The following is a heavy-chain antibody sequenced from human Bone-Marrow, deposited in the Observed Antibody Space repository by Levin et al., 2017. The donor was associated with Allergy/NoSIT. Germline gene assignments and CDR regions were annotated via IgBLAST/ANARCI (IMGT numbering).Heavy chain of an antibody. CDR2: IYSGGTT. Sequence: GGSLRLSCAASGFTVSSNYMSWVRQAPGKGLEWVSVIYSGGTTYYADSVKGRFTISRDNSKNTLYLQMNSLRADDTAVYYCARGGGGYSDGLGYWGQGTLVTVSS. J-gene: IGHJ4*02. CDR3: ARGGGGYSDGLGY. V-gene: IGHV3-53*01. CDR1: GFTVSSNY. D-gene: IGHD5-18*01.